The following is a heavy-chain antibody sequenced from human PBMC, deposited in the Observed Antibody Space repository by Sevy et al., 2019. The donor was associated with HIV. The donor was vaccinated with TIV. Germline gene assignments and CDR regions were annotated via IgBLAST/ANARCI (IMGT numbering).Heavy chain of an antibody. CDR3: ARGGARMYYDTIGFQNFFDS. CDR1: GGSISGHY. J-gene: IGHJ4*02. V-gene: IGHV4-59*11. CDR2: VYDSGSS. Sequence: SETLSLTCTVSGGSISGHYWGWIRQSPGKGLEWIAYVYDSGSSNYNPSLRSRVTISVDTSKSQFSLRLSAVTAADTAGYFGARGGARMYYDTIGFQNFFDSWGPGTLVTVSS. D-gene: IGHD3-22*01.